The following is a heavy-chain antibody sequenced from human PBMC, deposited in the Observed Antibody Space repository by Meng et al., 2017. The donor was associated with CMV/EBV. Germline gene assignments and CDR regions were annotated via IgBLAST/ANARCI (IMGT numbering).Heavy chain of an antibody. CDR1: GYTFTGYY. D-gene: IGHD4-11*01. CDR2: INPNSGGT. V-gene: IGHV1-2*02. J-gene: IGHJ6*02. CDR3: ASGNLDSNSYYYYYGMDV. Sequence: ASVKVSCKASGYTFTGYYMHWVRQAPGQGLEWMGWINPNSGGTNYAQKFQGRVTMTRDTSISTAYMELSRLRSDDTAVYYCASGNLDSNSYYYYYGMDVWGQGTLVTVSS.